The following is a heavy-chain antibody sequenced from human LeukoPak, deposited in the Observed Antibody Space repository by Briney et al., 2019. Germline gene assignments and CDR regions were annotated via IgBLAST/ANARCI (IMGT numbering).Heavy chain of an antibody. CDR2: INWNSGNI. Sequence: GGSLRLSCAASGFTFDDYAMHWVRQAPGKGLEWVSGINWNSGNIGYADSVKGRFTISRDNAKNTLYLQMNSLRAEDTAVYYCARGGTVTTQGSYFDYWGQGTLVTVSS. J-gene: IGHJ4*02. D-gene: IGHD4-17*01. V-gene: IGHV3-9*01. CDR3: ARGGTVTTQGSYFDY. CDR1: GFTFDDYA.